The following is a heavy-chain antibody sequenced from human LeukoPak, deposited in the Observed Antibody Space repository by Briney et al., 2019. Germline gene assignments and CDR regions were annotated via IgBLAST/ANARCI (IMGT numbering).Heavy chain of an antibody. CDR2: ISTISGGT. V-gene: IGHV1-2*02. J-gene: IGHJ3*02. CDR1: GYTFTGYH. D-gene: IGHD3-22*01. Sequence: ASVKLTFKAAGYTFTGYHMHWVRHAPGQGHEWMGWISTISGGTNSPQTYQGRVTMTRDTSITTAYMELSRLRSDNTAVYYCARRAGYDRFEAFAIWGEGSMVTVSS. CDR3: ARRAGYDRFEAFAI.